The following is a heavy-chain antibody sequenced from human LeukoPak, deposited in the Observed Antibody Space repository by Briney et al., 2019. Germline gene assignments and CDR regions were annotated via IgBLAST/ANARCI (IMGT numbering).Heavy chain of an antibody. CDR1: GGSISSYY. CDR2: IYYSGST. J-gene: IGHJ4*02. Sequence: SETLSLTCTVSGGSISSYYWSWIRQPPGKGLEWIGYIYYSGSTNYNPSLKSRVTISVDTSKNQLSLKLSSVTAADTAVYYCAKVEMATTPPDYWGQGTLVTVSS. V-gene: IGHV4-59*01. D-gene: IGHD5-24*01. CDR3: AKVEMATTPPDY.